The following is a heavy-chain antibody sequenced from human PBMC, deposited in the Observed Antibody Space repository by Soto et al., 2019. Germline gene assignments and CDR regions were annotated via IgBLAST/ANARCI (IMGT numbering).Heavy chain of an antibody. Sequence: QVQLVESGGGLVKPGGSLRLSCVASGFTFNDYYMSWIRQAPGKGLEWVSHISTSSSYTNYADSVKGRFFISRDNAKNLLYLQMSRLGAEDTAVYYCARRDYGDWSLWGFDHWGQGTLVTVSS. CDR3: ARRDYGDWSLWGFDH. V-gene: IGHV3-11*06. D-gene: IGHD4-17*01. CDR2: ISTSSSYT. J-gene: IGHJ4*02. CDR1: GFTFNDYY.